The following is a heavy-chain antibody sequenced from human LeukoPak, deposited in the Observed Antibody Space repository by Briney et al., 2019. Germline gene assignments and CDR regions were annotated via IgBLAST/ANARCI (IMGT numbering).Heavy chain of an antibody. V-gene: IGHV3-48*03. J-gene: IGHJ4*02. CDR2: ISSSGSTI. CDR1: GFTFSSYE. Sequence: GGSLRLSCAASGFTFSSYEMNWVRQAPGKGLEGVSYISSSGSTIYYADSVKGRFTIPRDNAKNSLYLQMNSLRAEDTAVYYCARDRYGDYDNWGQGTLVTASS. CDR3: ARDRYGDYDN. D-gene: IGHD4-17*01.